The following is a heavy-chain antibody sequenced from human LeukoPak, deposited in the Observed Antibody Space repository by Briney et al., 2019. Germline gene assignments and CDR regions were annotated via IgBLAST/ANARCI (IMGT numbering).Heavy chain of an antibody. CDR1: GFTFSSYS. CDR2: IISDSSAM. D-gene: IGHD3/OR15-3a*01. V-gene: IGHV3-48*04. CDR3: ARDRDWSFDY. Sequence: GGSLRLSCVASGFTFSSYSMNWVRQAPGKGLEWVSNIISDSSAMNYADSVKGRFTISRDNAKNSLYLEMSSLRAEDTAVYYCARDRDWSFDYWGQGTLVTVSS. J-gene: IGHJ4*02.